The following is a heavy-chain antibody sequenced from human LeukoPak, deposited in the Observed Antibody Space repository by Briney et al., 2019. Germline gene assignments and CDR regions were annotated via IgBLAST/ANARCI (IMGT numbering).Heavy chain of an antibody. CDR2: IYSGGST. D-gene: IGHD5-18*01. Sequence: KPGGSLRLSCAASGFTVSSNYMSWVRQAPGKGLEWVSVIYSGGSTYYADSVKGRFTISRDNSKNTLYLQMNSLRAEDTAVYYCARDLDTATKNRRFDIWGQGTMVTVSS. CDR1: GFTVSSNY. V-gene: IGHV3-53*05. CDR3: ARDLDTATKNRRFDI. J-gene: IGHJ3*02.